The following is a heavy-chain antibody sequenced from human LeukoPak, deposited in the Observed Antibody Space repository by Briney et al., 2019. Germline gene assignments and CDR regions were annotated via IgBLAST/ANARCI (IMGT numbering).Heavy chain of an antibody. J-gene: IGHJ3*02. V-gene: IGHV1-69*01. Sequence: GSSVKVSCKASGGTFSSYAISWVRQAPGKGLEWMGGIIPIFGTANYAQKFQGRVTITADESTSTAYMELSSLRSEDTAVYYCASPGLGITMVRGVTQDAFDIWGQGTMVTVSS. CDR3: ASPGLGITMVRGVTQDAFDI. D-gene: IGHD3-10*01. CDR2: IIPIFGTA. CDR1: GGTFSSYA.